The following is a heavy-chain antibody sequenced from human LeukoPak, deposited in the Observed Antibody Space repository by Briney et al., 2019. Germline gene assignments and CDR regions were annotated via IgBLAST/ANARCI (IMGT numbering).Heavy chain of an antibody. V-gene: IGHV4-30-2*01. J-gene: IGHJ6*02. Sequence: SQTLSLTCAVSGGSISSGGYSWSWIRQPPGKGLEWIGYIYHSGSTYYNPSLKSRVTISVDRSKNQFSLRLSSVTAADTAVYYCARGSYYYGMDVWGQGTTVTVSS. CDR1: GGSISSGGYS. CDR2: IYHSGST. CDR3: ARGSYYYGMDV.